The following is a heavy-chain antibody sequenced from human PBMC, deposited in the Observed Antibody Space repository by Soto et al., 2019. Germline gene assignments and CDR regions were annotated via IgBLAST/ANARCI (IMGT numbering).Heavy chain of an antibody. V-gene: IGHV3-66*01. CDR2: IYSGGST. J-gene: IGHJ4*02. D-gene: IGHD3-9*01. Sequence: EVQLVESGGGLVQPGGSLRLSCAASGFTVSSNYMSWVRQAPGKGLEWVSVIYSGGSTYYADSVKGRFTISRDNSKNTLYLQMNSLRAEDTAVYYCARVGGYYDILTGYYSPSYFDYWGQGTLVTVSS. CDR1: GFTVSSNY. CDR3: ARVGGYYDILTGYYSPSYFDY.